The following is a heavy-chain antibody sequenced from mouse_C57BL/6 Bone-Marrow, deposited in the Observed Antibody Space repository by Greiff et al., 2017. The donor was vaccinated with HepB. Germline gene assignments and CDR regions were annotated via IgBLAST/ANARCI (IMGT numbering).Heavy chain of an antibody. Sequence: EVQLQESGGGLVKPGGSLKLSCAASGFTFSDYGMHWVRQAPEKGLEWVAYISSGSSTIYYADTVKGRFTISRDNAKNTLFLQMTSLRSEDTAMYYCARGRVTGFAYWGQGTLVTVSA. J-gene: IGHJ3*01. V-gene: IGHV5-17*01. CDR1: GFTFSDYG. CDR3: ARGRVTGFAY. CDR2: ISSGSSTI. D-gene: IGHD2-1*01.